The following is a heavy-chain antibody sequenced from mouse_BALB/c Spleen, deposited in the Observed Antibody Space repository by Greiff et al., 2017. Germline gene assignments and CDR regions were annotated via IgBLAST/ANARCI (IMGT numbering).Heavy chain of an antibody. V-gene: IGHV1-20*02. D-gene: IGHD2-14*01. J-gene: IGHJ4*01. CDR2: INPYNGDT. CDR3: ARRDDGTYYAMDY. CDR1: GYPFTGFF. Sequence: EVQGVESGPELVKPGASVKISCKASGYPFTGFFMNWGMPSHGKSLEWIGRINPYNGDTFYNQKFKGKATLTVDKSSSTAHMELRSLASEDAAVYYCARRDDGTYYAMDYWGQGTSVTVSS.